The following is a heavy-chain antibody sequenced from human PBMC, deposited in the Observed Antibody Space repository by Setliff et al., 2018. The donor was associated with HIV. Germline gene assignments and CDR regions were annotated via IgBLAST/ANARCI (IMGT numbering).Heavy chain of an antibody. CDR2: IGYNGDT. J-gene: IGHJ3*02. V-gene: IGHV4-59*01. CDR3: ARWGASGGRPDWHAFDM. Sequence: SETLSLTCTVSGGSINSYYWNWIWQSPGKGLEWIGYIGYNGDTSYNPSLNSRVTLSVDRSKNQFSLKLSSVSAADTAVYFCARWGASGGRPDWHAFDMWGQGTMVTVSS. CDR1: GGSINSYY. D-gene: IGHD2-15*01.